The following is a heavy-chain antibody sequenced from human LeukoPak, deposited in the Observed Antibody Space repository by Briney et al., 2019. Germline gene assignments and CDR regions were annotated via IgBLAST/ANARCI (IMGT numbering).Heavy chain of an antibody. CDR2: ISGSGGST. Sequence: GGSLRLSCAASGFTFSSYAMSWVRQAPGKGLEWVSAISGSGGSTYYADSVKGRFTISRDNSKNTLYLQMNSLRAEDTAVYYCARSSRSSSWPYYYYYYGMDVWGQGTTVTVSS. CDR3: ARSSRSSSWPYYYYYYGMDV. CDR1: GFTFSSYA. D-gene: IGHD6-13*01. V-gene: IGHV3-23*01. J-gene: IGHJ6*02.